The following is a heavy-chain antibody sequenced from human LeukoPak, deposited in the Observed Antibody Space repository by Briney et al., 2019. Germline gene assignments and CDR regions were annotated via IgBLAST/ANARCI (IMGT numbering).Heavy chain of an antibody. CDR3: ARDKGLGAIPHYWYFDL. D-gene: IGHD3-16*01. V-gene: IGHV4-61*02. Sequence: PSETLSLTCTVSGGSISSGSSYWSWIRQPTGKGLEWIGRIYTSGSTNYNPSLKSRVTISVDTSKNQFSLKLSSVTAADTAVYYCARDKGLGAIPHYWYFDLWGRGTLVTVSS. CDR1: GGSISSGSSY. CDR2: IYTSGST. J-gene: IGHJ2*01.